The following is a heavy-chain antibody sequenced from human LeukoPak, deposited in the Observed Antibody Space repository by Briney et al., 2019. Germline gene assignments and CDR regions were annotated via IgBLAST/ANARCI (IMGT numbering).Heavy chain of an antibody. CDR1: GFTLSHYY. V-gene: IGHV3-11*01. CDR2: ISSSGDTI. CDR3: ARQGSEIDY. Sequence: PGGSLRLSCAASGFTLSHYYMTWIRQAPGKGLEWLSCISSSGDTIYYADSVKGLFTVSRDNAENSLYLQMNSLRAEDTAMYYCARQGSEIDYWGQGTLVTVSS. J-gene: IGHJ4*02.